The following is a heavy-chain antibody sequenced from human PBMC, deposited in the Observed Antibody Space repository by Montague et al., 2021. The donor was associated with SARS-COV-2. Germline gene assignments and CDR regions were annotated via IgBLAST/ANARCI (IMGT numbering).Heavy chain of an antibody. CDR3: ARSPPSSLEWLTRDL. D-gene: IGHD3-3*01. CDR1: GFSLSSNF. J-gene: IGHJ6*02. V-gene: IGHV3-48*03. Sequence: SLRLSCAASGFSLSSNFINWVRQAPGKGLEWVAYISSSGDGIYYSDSVKGRFTISRDNAQNTVYLQMKYLRAEDTAVYYCARSPPSSLEWLTRDLWGQGAMVSVSS. CDR2: ISSSGDGI.